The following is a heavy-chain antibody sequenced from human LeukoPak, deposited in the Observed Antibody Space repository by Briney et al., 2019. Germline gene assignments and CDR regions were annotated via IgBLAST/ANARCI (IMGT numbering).Heavy chain of an antibody. V-gene: IGHV3-33*08. J-gene: IGHJ3*02. CDR1: GFTFSSYG. Sequence: PGRSLRLSCAASGFTFSSYGMHWVRQAPGKGLEWVAVIWYDGSNKYYADSVKGRFTISGDNSKNTLYLQMNSLRAEDTAVYYCARDGPGPEGAFDIWGQGTVVTVSS. CDR2: IWYDGSNK. CDR3: ARDGPGPEGAFDI.